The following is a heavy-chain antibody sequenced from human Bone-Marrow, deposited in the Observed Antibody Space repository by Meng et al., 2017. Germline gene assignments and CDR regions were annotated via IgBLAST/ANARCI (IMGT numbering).Heavy chain of an antibody. J-gene: IGHJ6*02. CDR2: ISSSGSTI. V-gene: IGHV3-48*03. Sequence: GESLKISCAASGFTFSSYAMSWVRQAPGKGLEWVSYISSSGSTIYYADSVKGRFTISRDNAKNSLYLQMNSLRAEDTAVYYCAGLGGYDSSGYYYGDYYYGMDVWGQGTTVTVSS. D-gene: IGHD3-22*01. CDR1: GFTFSSYA. CDR3: AGLGGYDSSGYYYGDYYYGMDV.